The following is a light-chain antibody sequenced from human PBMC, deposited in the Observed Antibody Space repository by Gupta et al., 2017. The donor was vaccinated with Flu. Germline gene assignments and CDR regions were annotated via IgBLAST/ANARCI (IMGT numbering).Light chain of an antibody. CDR3: QQTNRFPYT. Sequence: DTQITQSPSSVSASVGDRVTMTCRASQAISNWLAWYQQKPGKAPKLLIYGASSLQSGVPSRFSGNGSGTDFTLTISSLQPEDFATYYCQQTNRFPYTFGQGSNLEIK. J-gene: IGKJ2*01. CDR2: GAS. V-gene: IGKV1-12*01. CDR1: QAISNW.